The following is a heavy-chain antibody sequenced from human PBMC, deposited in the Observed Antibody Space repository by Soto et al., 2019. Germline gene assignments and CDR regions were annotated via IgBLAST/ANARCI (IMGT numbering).Heavy chain of an antibody. CDR2: IYYSGST. CDR1: GGSISSGDYY. J-gene: IGHJ4*02. D-gene: IGHD1-26*01. V-gene: IGHV4-30-4*01. CDR3: AREGGSYKYYFAY. Sequence: QVQLQESGPGLVKPSQTLSLTCTFSGGSISSGDYYWSWIRQPPGKGLQWIGYIYYSGSTYYNPSLKRRVTISVDPSKNQCSLKLSSVTAADTAVYYCAREGGSYKYYFAYWGQGTLVTVSS.